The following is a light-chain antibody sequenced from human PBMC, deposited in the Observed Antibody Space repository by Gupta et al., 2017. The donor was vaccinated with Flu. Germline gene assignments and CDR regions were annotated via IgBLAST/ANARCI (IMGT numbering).Light chain of an antibody. CDR1: ENITSL. J-gene: IGKJ1*01. Sequence: DIQKTQSPSTLAASVGDRVSITCRHPENITSLLALYQPKTGKAPNAVIYKVYGLEGGVPSRFSGSGSGTEFTLTISSLQPDDFATYYCQHFTAESGTFGQGTRV. CDR2: KVY. CDR3: QHFTAESGT. V-gene: IGKV1-5*03.